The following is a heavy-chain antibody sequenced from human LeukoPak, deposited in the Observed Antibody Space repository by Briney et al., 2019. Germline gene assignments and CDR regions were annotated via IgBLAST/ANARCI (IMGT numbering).Heavy chain of an antibody. CDR2: INPSGGST. CDR1: GYTFTSYG. J-gene: IGHJ4*02. V-gene: IGHV1-46*01. D-gene: IGHD2-21*02. CDR3: ARGDRCGGDCYSFDY. Sequence: ASVKVSCKTSGYTFTSYGISWVRQAPGQGLEGGGIINPSGGSTSYAQKFQGRVTMTRDMSTSTVYMELSSMRSEDTAVYYCARGDRCGGDCYSFDYWGQGTLVTVSS.